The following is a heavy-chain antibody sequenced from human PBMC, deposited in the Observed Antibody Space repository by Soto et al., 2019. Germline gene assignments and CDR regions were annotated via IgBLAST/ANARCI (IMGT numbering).Heavy chain of an antibody. V-gene: IGHV3-15*01. Sequence: VQLVESGGGLVKPGGSLRLSCVVSGLTFNDAWMNWVRQAPGKGLEWVGRIKGQNDGGTREYAAPVKGRFTISRDNSKNTVYLQMNSLKAEDTAMYYCTTDMGYWGQGTPVTASS. CDR1: GLTFNDAW. CDR3: TTDMGY. J-gene: IGHJ4*02. CDR2: IKGQNDGGTR.